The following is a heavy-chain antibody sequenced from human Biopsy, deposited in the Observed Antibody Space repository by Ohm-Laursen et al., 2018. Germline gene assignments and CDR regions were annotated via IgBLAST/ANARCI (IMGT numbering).Heavy chain of an antibody. Sequence: SLRLSCAASGFSFSSYGMHWVRQAPGKGLEWVAFLWYDGTNKYYADSVKGRFTISRDNSKNTLYLQMNSLRAEDTAMYYCARPTNARAGGAPFDIWGQGTMVTVSS. D-gene: IGHD1-1*01. J-gene: IGHJ3*02. CDR3: ARPTNARAGGAPFDI. V-gene: IGHV3-33*01. CDR2: LWYDGTNK. CDR1: GFSFSSYG.